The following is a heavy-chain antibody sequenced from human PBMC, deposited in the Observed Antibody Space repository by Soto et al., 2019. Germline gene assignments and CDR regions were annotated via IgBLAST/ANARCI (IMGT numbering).Heavy chain of an antibody. V-gene: IGHV3-11*05. CDR2: ISSTSVYT. CDR1: GFAFGDYY. J-gene: IGHJ4*02. Sequence: QVQLVESGGDLVKPGGSLRLSCAASGFAFGDYYMAWIRQAPGKGLEWISYISSTSVYTDYADSVKGRFTISRDNAENSLYLQMDSLREEDTAVYYCVRDPSRRAPPDYWGQGTLVTVSS. CDR3: VRDPSRRAPPDY.